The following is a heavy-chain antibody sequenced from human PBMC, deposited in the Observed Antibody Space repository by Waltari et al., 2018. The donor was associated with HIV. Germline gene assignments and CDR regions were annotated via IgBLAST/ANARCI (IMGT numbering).Heavy chain of an antibody. J-gene: IGHJ4*02. CDR2: ISYDGSNK. V-gene: IGHV3-30*18. Sequence: QVQLVESGGGVVQPGRSLRLSCAASGFTFSSYGMPWVRQAPGKGLEWVAVISYDGSNKYYADSGKGRFTISRDNSKNTLYLQMNSLRAEDTAVYYCAKDPYYYDSSGYADYFDYWGQGTLVTVSS. CDR3: AKDPYYYDSSGYADYFDY. D-gene: IGHD3-22*01. CDR1: GFTFSSYG.